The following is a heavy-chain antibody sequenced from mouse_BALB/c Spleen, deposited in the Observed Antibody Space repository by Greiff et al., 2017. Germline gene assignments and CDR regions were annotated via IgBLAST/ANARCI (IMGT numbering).Heavy chain of an antibody. Sequence: EVQLQQSGAELVKPGASVKLSCTASGFNIKDTYMHWVKQRPEQGLEWIGRIDPANGNTKYDPKFQGKATITADTSSNTAYLQLSSLTSEDTAVYYCARSSDYDGGDWGQGTLVTVSA. CDR2: IDPANGNT. J-gene: IGHJ3*01. D-gene: IGHD2-4*01. CDR3: ARSSDYDGGD. CDR1: GFNIKDTY. V-gene: IGHV14-3*02.